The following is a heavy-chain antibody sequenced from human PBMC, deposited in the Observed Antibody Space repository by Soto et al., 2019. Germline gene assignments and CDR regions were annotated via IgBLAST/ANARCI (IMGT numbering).Heavy chain of an antibody. CDR1: GFTFDDYA. Sequence: PGGSLRLSCAASGFTFDDYAMHWVRQAPGKGLEWVSGISWNSGSIGYADSVKGRFTISRDNAKNSLYLQMNSLRAEDTALYYCAKDIVATYRYGMDVWGQGTTVTVSS. D-gene: IGHD5-12*01. J-gene: IGHJ6*02. CDR3: AKDIVATYRYGMDV. V-gene: IGHV3-9*01. CDR2: ISWNSGSI.